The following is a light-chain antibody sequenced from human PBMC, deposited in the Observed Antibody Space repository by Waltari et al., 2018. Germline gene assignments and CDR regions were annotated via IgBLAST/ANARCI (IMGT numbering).Light chain of an antibody. CDR2: WAS. CDR1: QSVLYSSNNKNY. Sequence: DIVMTQSPDSLAVSLGERATIHCKSSQSVLYSSNNKNYLAWYQQKPGQPPKLLIYWASTRESGVPDRFSGSGSGTDFTLTISSLQAEDVAVYYCQQYYSTAETFGPGTKVDIK. CDR3: QQYYSTAET. J-gene: IGKJ3*01. V-gene: IGKV4-1*01.